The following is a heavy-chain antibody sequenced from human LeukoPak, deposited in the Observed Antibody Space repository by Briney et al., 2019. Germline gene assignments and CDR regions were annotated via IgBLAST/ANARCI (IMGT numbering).Heavy chain of an antibody. CDR2: IIPILGIA. Sequence: ASVKVSCKASGYTFTGYYIHWVRQAPGQGLEWMGRIIPILGIANYAQKFQGRVTITADKSTSTAYMELSSLRSEDTAVYYCAREKNRGSGYFDYWGQGTLVTVSS. D-gene: IGHD3-10*01. V-gene: IGHV1-69*04. CDR3: AREKNRGSGYFDY. CDR1: GYTFTGYY. J-gene: IGHJ4*02.